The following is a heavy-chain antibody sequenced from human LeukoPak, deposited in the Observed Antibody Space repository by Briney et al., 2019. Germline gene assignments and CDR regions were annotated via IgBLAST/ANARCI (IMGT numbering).Heavy chain of an antibody. CDR1: GGTFSSYA. CDR3: ARDSSGGSCYEH. Sequence: ASVKVSCKASGGTFSSYAISWVRQAPGQGLEWMGRIIPIFGTANYAQKFQGRVTITTDESTSTAYMELSSLRSEDTAVYYCARDSSGGSCYEHWGRGTLVTVSS. D-gene: IGHD2-15*01. V-gene: IGHV1-69*05. J-gene: IGHJ1*01. CDR2: IIPIFGTA.